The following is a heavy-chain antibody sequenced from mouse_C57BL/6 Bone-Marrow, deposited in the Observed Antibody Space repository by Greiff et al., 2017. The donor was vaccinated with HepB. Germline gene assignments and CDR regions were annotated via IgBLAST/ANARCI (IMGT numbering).Heavy chain of an antibody. D-gene: IGHD2-5*01. Sequence: VQLQQSGPELVKPGASVKISCKASGYAFSSSWMNWVKQRPGKGLEWIGRIYPGDGDTNYNGKFKGKATLTADKSSSTAYMQLSSLTSEDSAVYFCARYAYYSSTGAMDYGGQGTSVTVSS. V-gene: IGHV1-82*01. CDR3: ARYAYYSSTGAMDY. J-gene: IGHJ4*01. CDR2: IYPGDGDT. CDR1: GYAFSSSW.